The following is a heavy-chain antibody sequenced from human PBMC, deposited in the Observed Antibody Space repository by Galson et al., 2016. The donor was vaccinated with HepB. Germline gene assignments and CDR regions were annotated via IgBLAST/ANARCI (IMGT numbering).Heavy chain of an antibody. J-gene: IGHJ4*02. V-gene: IGHV3-23*01. CDR2: ISGSNT. Sequence: SLRLSCAASGFTFTSYAMSWVRQAPGKGLEWVSAISGSNTYYADSVKGRFTISRDISKNTLYLQMNSLRAEDTAVYYCAKIYSQGYYDSSGAYSYFDYWGRGTLVTVSS. CDR1: GFTFTSYA. CDR3: AKIYSQGYYDSSGAYSYFDY. D-gene: IGHD3-22*01.